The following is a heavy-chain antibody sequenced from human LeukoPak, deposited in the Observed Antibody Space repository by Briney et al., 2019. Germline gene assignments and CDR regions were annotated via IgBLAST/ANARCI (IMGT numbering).Heavy chain of an antibody. Sequence: GGSLRLSCAASGFTFSSYDMHWVRQATGKGLEWVSAIGTAGDTYYPGSVKGRFTISRENAKNSLYLQMNSLRAGDTAVYYCARLDSHRGYFDLWGRGTLVTVSS. V-gene: IGHV3-13*01. J-gene: IGHJ2*01. CDR2: IGTAGDT. CDR3: ARLDSHRGYFDL. CDR1: GFTFSSYD. D-gene: IGHD2-21*01.